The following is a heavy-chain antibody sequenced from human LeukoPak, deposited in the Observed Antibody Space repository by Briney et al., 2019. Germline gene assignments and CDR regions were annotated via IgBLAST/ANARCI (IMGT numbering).Heavy chain of an antibody. CDR2: ISSSSSYT. J-gene: IGHJ4*02. CDR1: GFTFSDYY. D-gene: IGHD4-17*01. Sequence: GGSLRLSCAASGFTFSDYYMSWIRQAPGKGLEWVSYISSSSSYTNYADSVKGRFTISRDNAKNSLCLQMNSLRAEDTAVYYCARPRTVTTRFAPIDYWGQGNLVTVSS. V-gene: IGHV3-11*03. CDR3: ARPRTVTTRFAPIDY.